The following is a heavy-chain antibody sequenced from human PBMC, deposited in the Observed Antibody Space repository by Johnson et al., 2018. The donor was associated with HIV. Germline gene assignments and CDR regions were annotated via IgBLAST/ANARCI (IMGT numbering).Heavy chain of an antibody. CDR2: ISSSGTTN. D-gene: IGHD1-26*01. J-gene: IGHJ3*02. CDR1: GFTFSDYY. Sequence: QVQLVESGGGLVKPGGSLTVSCAGSGFTFSDYYVTWIRQAPGKGLEWVSYISSSGTTNNYADSVRGRFTISRDNVKNLVYLQMNSLTIEDTAVYYCATPWDLLGAVDIWGQGTMVTVSS. V-gene: IGHV3-11*01. CDR3: ATPWDLLGAVDI.